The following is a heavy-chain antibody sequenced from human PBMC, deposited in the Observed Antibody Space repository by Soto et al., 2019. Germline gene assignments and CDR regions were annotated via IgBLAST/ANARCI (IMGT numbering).Heavy chain of an antibody. CDR1: GGSISSSSYY. D-gene: IGHD6-13*01. CDR3: ARAAAGGHNWFDP. V-gene: IGHV4-39*01. J-gene: IGHJ5*02. Sequence: QLQLQESGPGLVKPSETLSLTCTVSGGSISSSSYYWDWIRQPPGKGLEWIGSIYYSGSTYYNPSLKSRVTLSVDTSKNQFSLKLSSVTAADTAVYYCARAAAGGHNWFDPWGQGTLVTVSS. CDR2: IYYSGST.